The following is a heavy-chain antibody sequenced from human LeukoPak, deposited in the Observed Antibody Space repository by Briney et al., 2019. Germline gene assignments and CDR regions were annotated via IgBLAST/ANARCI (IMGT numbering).Heavy chain of an antibody. CDR2: INPNSGGT. J-gene: IGHJ4*02. CDR1: GYTFTGYY. V-gene: IGHV1-2*02. CDR3: ARERGGGIVVVPAALGFDY. D-gene: IGHD2-2*01. Sequence: ASVKVSCKASGYTFTGYYMHWVRQASGQGLEWMGWINPNSGGTNYAQKFQGRVTMTRDTSISTAYMELSRLRSDDTAVYYCARERGGGIVVVPAALGFDYWGQGTLVTVSS.